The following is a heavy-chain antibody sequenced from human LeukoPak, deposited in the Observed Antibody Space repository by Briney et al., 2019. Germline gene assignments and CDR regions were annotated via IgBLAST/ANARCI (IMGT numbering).Heavy chain of an antibody. V-gene: IGHV3-11*01. CDR2: ISGSGNTI. D-gene: IGHD2-15*01. Sequence: GGSLRLSCAASGFTFSDFYISWIRQAPGKGLEWVSYISGSGNTIYYDDSVKGRFTISRDNAKNSLYLQMSSLRAEDTAVYYCARDQTPGYYYDMDVWGQGTTVTVSS. J-gene: IGHJ6*02. CDR3: ARDQTPGYYYDMDV. CDR1: GFTFSDFY.